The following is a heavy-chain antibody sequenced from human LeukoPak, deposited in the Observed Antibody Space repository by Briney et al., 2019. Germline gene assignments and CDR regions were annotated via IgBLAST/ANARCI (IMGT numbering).Heavy chain of an antibody. V-gene: IGHV1-2*02. CDR1: GCTFTGYY. D-gene: IGHD4-17*01. CDR3: ARNDYGDYGWFDP. CDR2: INPNSGGT. J-gene: IGHJ5*02. Sequence: GASVKVSCKASGCTFTGYYMHWVRQAPGQGLEWMGWINPNSGGTNYAQKFQGRVTTTRDTSISTAYMELSRLRSDDTAVYYCARNDYGDYGWFDPWGQGTLVTVSS.